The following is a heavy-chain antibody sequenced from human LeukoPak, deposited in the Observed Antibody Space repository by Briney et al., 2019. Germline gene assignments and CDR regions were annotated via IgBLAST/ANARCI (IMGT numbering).Heavy chain of an antibody. CDR1: GDSFSSVTDY. D-gene: IGHD6-19*01. V-gene: IGHV4-39*07. CDR2: GDYSGGK. CDR3: AGERGEEYSSGWYKTNFFDN. J-gene: IGHJ4*02. Sequence: WETLSLTCTVSGDSFSSVTDYWARIRQPPGKGLEWIASGDYSGGKYYNPSLESRVAISTDMSKSQISLKLTSVTGADTAVYYCAGERGEEYSSGWYKTNFFDNWGQGIRVTVSS.